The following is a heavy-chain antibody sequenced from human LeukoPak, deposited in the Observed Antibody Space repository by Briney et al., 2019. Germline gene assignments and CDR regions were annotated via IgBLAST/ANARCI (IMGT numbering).Heavy chain of an antibody. CDR3: ARVRGVKGYYYDSSGYYYFDY. V-gene: IGHV4-34*01. Sequence: PSETLSLTCAVYGGSFSGYYWSWIRQPPGKGLEWIGEINHSGSTNYNPSLKSRVTISVDTSKNQFSLKLSSVTAADTAVYYCARVRGVKGYYYDSSGYYYFDYWGQGTLVTVSS. D-gene: IGHD3-22*01. J-gene: IGHJ4*02. CDR1: GGSFSGYY. CDR2: INHSGST.